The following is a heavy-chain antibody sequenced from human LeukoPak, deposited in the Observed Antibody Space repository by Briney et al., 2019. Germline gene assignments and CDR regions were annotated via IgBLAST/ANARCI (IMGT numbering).Heavy chain of an antibody. CDR3: VRVGYSYGYGDWNHFDY. V-gene: IGHV3-66*02. D-gene: IGHD5-18*01. J-gene: IGHJ4*02. CDR1: GFTVSSNY. Sequence: PGGSLRLSCAASGFTVSSNYVSWVRQAPGKGLEWVSIIYSGGSTYYADSVKGRFTISRDNSKNTLYLQMNSPRAEDTAVYFCVRVGYSYGYGDWNHFDYWGQGTLVTVSS. CDR2: IYSGGST.